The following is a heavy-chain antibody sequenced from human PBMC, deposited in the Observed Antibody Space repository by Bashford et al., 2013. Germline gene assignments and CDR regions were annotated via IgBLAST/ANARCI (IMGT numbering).Heavy chain of an antibody. J-gene: IGHJ3*02. V-gene: IGHV1-69*13. CDR2: IIPIFGTA. CDR3: AANEGGSVGSFDI. Sequence: SVKVSCKASGGTFSSYAISWVRQAPGQGLEWMGGIIPIFGTANYAQKFQGRVTITADESTSTAYMELSSLRSEDTAVYYCAANEGGSVGSFDIWGQGTMVTVSS. CDR1: GGTFSSYA. D-gene: IGHD1-1*01.